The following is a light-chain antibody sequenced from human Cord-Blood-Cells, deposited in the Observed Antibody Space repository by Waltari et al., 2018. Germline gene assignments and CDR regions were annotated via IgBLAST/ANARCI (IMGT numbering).Light chain of an antibody. CDR1: SSNIGSNT. J-gene: IGLJ3*02. CDR3: AAWDDSLNGNWV. CDR2: SNN. V-gene: IGLV1-44*01. Sequence: QSVLTQPPSASGTPGQRVTISCSGSSSNIGSNTVNWYQQLPGTAPKLPIYSNNHRPAGVPDRFSGSKSGTSASLAISGLQSEDEADYYCAAWDDSLNGNWVFGGGTKLTVL.